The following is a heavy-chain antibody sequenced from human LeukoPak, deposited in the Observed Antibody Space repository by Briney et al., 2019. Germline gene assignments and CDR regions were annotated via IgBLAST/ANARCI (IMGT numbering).Heavy chain of an antibody. V-gene: IGHV3-48*01. J-gene: IGHJ4*02. D-gene: IGHD3-3*01. CDR2: ISSSSSTI. CDR3: VPFGVVIVL. Sequence: GGSLRLSCAASGFTFSSYSMNWVRQAPGKGLEWVSYISSSSSTIYYADSVKGRFTISRDNAKNSLYLQMNSLRAEDTAVYYCVPFGVVIVLWGQGTLVTVSS. CDR1: GFTFSSYS.